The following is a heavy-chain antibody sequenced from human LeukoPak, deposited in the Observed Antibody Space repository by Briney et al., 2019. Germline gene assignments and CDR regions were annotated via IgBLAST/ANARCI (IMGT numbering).Heavy chain of an antibody. CDR2: IYYSGST. Sequence: SGTLSLTCAVSGGSISSSSYYWGWIRQPPGKGLEWIGNIYYSGSTYYNPSLKSRVTISVDTSKNQFSLKLSSVTAADTAVYYCARVENYYDSSGYYYSADFDYWGQGTLVTVSS. V-gene: IGHV4-39*01. J-gene: IGHJ4*02. D-gene: IGHD3-22*01. CDR1: GGSISSSSYY. CDR3: ARVENYYDSSGYYYSADFDY.